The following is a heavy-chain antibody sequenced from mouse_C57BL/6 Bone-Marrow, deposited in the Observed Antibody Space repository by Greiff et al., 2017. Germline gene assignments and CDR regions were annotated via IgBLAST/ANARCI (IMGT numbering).Heavy chain of an antibody. D-gene: IGHD2-3*01. J-gene: IGHJ3*01. Sequence: VQLQQSGAELVKPGASAKLSCTASGSNINDYYMHWVKQRTEQGLVRLGRIDPEDGETKYAPKFPGNATITADTSSNTAYLQLSSLTSEDAAVYYSAHLSWCAYWGQVTLVTVSA. CDR3: AHLSWCAY. CDR2: IDPEDGET. CDR1: GSNINDYY. V-gene: IGHV14-2*01.